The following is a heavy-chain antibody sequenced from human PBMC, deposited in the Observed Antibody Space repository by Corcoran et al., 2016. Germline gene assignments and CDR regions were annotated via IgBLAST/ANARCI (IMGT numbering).Heavy chain of an antibody. CDR1: GGSFSGYY. V-gene: IGHV4-34*02. CDR2: INQSGGT. Sequence: VXIQQWGAGLLKPSETLSLTCAVSGGSFSGYYWTWVRQPPGKGLEWIGEINQSGGTNYNPSLKSRVTISGDTSKNQFSLQLTAVTAADTAVYYCGSWGASPPEDYWGQGTLVTVSS. CDR3: GSWGASPPEDY. D-gene: IGHD3-16*01. J-gene: IGHJ4*02.